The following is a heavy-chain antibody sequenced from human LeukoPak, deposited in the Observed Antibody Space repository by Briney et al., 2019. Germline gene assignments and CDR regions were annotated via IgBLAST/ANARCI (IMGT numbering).Heavy chain of an antibody. CDR1: GFTFSTCN. V-gene: IGHV3-48*01. CDR2: INSESKII. CDR3: ANHPGATVTPKDWFDP. D-gene: IGHD4-11*01. J-gene: IGHJ5*02. Sequence: GGSLRLSCAASGFTFSTCNMNWVRQAPGKRLEWVSYINSESKIIFYAGSVKGRFTISRDNSKNTLYLQMNSLRAEDTAVYYCANHPGATVTPKDWFDPWGQGTLVTVSS.